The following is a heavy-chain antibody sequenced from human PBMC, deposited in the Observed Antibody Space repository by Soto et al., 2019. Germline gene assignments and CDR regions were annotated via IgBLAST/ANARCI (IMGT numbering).Heavy chain of an antibody. J-gene: IGHJ5*02. CDR3: ASPKIAFYNWFDP. Sequence: QLQLQESGPGLVKPSETLSLTCTVSGGSISSSSYYWGWIRQPPGKGLEWIGSIYYGGSTYYNPSLKRRVTISVDTSKTHFSLKLRSVTAADTAVYYCASPKIAFYNWFDPWGQGTLVTVSS. V-gene: IGHV4-39*02. D-gene: IGHD3-3*02. CDR2: IYYGGST. CDR1: GGSISSSSYY.